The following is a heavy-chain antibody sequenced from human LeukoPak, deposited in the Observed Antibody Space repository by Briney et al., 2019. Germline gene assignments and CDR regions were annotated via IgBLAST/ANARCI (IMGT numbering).Heavy chain of an antibody. CDR1: GFIFSDHY. CDR2: IRSDGNNK. V-gene: IGHV3-30*02. J-gene: IGHJ4*02. Sequence: HSGGSLRLSCAASGFIFSDHYMDWVRQAPGRGLEWVAFIRSDGNNKYYADSVKGRFTISRDNSKNTLYLQMNSLRAEDTAVYYCARESPVFDSWGQGTLVTVSS. CDR3: ARESPVFDS.